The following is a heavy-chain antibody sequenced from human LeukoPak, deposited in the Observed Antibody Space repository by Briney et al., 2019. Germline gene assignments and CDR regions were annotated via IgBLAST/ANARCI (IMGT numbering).Heavy chain of an antibody. J-gene: IGHJ6*03. CDR3: ARGFSGSSYYYYYYMDV. D-gene: IGHD6-6*01. V-gene: IGHV1-8*01. Sequence: ASVKVSCKASGYTFTSYDINWVRQATGQGLEWMGWMNPNSGNTGYAQKFQGRVTMTRNTSISTAYMELSSLRSEDTAVYYCARGFSGSSYYYYYYMDVWGKGTTVTVSS. CDR1: GYTFTSYD. CDR2: MNPNSGNT.